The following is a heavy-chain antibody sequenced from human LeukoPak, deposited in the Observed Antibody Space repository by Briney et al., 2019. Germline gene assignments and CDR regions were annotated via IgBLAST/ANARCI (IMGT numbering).Heavy chain of an antibody. CDR1: GGSITSGSYF. CDR2: MQTNGNT. CDR3: ARGLSNAWEVQAY. D-gene: IGHD1-26*01. J-gene: IGHJ4*02. Sequence: SQTLSLTCTVSGGSITSGSYFWTWIRQPAGKGLEWLGRMQTNGNTNYNPSLKNRLAISIDTSKNQFSLQLSSVTAADTAVYYCARGLSNAWEVQAYWGQGTLVTVSS. V-gene: IGHV4-61*02.